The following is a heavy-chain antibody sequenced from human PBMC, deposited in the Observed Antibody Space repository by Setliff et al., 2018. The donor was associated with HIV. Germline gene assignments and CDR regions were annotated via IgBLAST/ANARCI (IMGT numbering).Heavy chain of an antibody. CDR1: GDSISRGGYY. D-gene: IGHD3-16*01. CDR2: INDSGST. J-gene: IGHJ6*03. CDR3: ARGLPVRLDFMSTHMDV. Sequence: PSETLSLTCTVSGDSISRGGYYWTWIRQSPGKGLEWIGDINDSGSTNYIPSLKSRVSISVDTSRKQVSLNLRSATAADTAVYYCARGLPVRLDFMSTHMDVWGKGTPVTVSS. V-gene: IGHV4-61*08.